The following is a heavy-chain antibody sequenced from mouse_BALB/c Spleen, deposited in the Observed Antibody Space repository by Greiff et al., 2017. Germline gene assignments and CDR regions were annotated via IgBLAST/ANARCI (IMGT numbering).Heavy chain of an antibody. Sequence: VQLQQSGAELMKPGASVKISCKATGYTFSSYWIEWVKQRPGHGLEWIGEILPGSGSTNYNEKFKGKATFTADTSSSTAYMQLSSLTSEDSAVYYCARRDYGRDFDYWGQGTTLTVSS. V-gene: IGHV1-9*01. CDR3: ARRDYGRDFDY. D-gene: IGHD1-1*01. CDR1: GYTFSSYW. CDR2: ILPGSGST. J-gene: IGHJ2*01.